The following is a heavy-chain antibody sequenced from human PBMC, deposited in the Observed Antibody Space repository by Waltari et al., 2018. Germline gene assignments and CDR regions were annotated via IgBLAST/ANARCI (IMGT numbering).Heavy chain of an antibody. D-gene: IGHD4-4*01. V-gene: IGHV3-23*01. CDR3: ARGTVSSMYY. CDR2: ISGSGCST. CDR1: GFTFSSYA. Sequence: EVQLLESGGGLVQPGGSLRLSCAASGFTFSSYALSWVRQAPGKGLEWVSAISGSGCSTYYADSVKGRFTISRDNSKNTLYLQMNSLRAEDTAVYYCARGTVSSMYYWGQGTLVTVSS. J-gene: IGHJ4*02.